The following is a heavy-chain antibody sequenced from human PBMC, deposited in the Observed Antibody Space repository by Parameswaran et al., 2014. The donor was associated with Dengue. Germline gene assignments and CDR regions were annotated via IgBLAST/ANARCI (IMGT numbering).Heavy chain of an antibody. J-gene: IGHJ3*02. CDR2: ISAYNGNT. CDR3: ARVCTSCYTSDAFDI. Sequence: WVRQAPGQGLEWMGWISAYNGNTNYAQKLQGRVTMTTDTSTSTAYMELRSLRSDDTAVYYCARVCTSCYTSDAFDIWGQGTMVTVSS. D-gene: IGHD2-2*02. V-gene: IGHV1-18*01.